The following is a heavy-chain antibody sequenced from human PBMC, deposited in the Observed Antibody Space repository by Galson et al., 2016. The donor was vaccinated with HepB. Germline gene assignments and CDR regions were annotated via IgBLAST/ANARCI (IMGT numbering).Heavy chain of an antibody. CDR3: AREFKIAAPGVLDY. V-gene: IGHV3-33*01. Sequence: SLRLSCAASRFHFSMCAMHWVRQAPGKGLEWVAMIWREGIRTFYADSVKGRFTISRDNSKNTLYLQMNSPRAEDTAVYYCAREFKIAAPGVLDYWGQGTLVTVSS. D-gene: IGHD6-13*01. J-gene: IGHJ4*02. CDR2: IWREGIRT. CDR1: RFHFSMCA.